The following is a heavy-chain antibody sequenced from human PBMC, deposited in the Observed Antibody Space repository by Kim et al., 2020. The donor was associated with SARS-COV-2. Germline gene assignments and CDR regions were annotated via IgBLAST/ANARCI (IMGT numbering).Heavy chain of an antibody. V-gene: IGHV4-30-4*01. Sequence: SETLSLTCTVSGGSISSDDFYWTWLRQPPGKGLEWIGYIYYSGTTNYNSSLKSRVTISVGTSKNQFSLKLTSVTAADTAVYYCARTASLITWLDYWGQGILVTVSS. D-gene: IGHD3-16*01. J-gene: IGHJ4*02. CDR3: ARTASLITWLDY. CDR2: IYYSGTT. CDR1: GGSISSDDFY.